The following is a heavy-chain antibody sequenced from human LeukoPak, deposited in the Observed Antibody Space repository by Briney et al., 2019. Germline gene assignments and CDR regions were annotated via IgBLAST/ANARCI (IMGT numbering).Heavy chain of an antibody. CDR2: ISSSGSNI. CDR3: ATELYSPLLGDAFDI. CDR1: GFTFSDYY. D-gene: IGHD5-18*01. J-gene: IGHJ3*02. V-gene: IGHV3-11*01. Sequence: PGGSLRLSCAASGFTFSDYYMSWIRQAPGKGLEWVSYISSSGSNIYYADSVKGRFTISRDNAKNSLYLQMNSLRAEDTAVYYCATELYSPLLGDAFDIWGQATMVTVSS.